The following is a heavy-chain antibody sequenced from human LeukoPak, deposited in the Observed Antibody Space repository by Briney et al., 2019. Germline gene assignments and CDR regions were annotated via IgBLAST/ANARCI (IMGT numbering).Heavy chain of an antibody. D-gene: IGHD3-10*01. J-gene: IGHJ4*02. V-gene: IGHV4-59*01. CDR1: GGSISSYY. CDR3: ARGSKKYGSGSYYHY. Sequence: SETLSLTCTVSGGSISSYYWSWIRQPPGKGLEWIGYIYYSGSTNYNPSLKSRVTISVDTSKNQFSLKLSSVTAADTAVYYCARGSKKYGSGSYYHYWGQGTLVTVSS. CDR2: IYYSGST.